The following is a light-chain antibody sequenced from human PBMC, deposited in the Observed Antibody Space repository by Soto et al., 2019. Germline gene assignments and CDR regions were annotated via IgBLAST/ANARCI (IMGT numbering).Light chain of an antibody. CDR2: DAS. J-gene: IGKJ4*01. CDR1: QSVSSY. CDR3: QQRSNWTQLT. V-gene: IGKV3-11*01. Sequence: EIVLTQSPATLSLSPGERATLSCRASQSVSSYLAWYQQKPGQAPRLLIYDASNRATGIPARFSGSGSGTDFTLTVSSLVPEDFAVYYCQQRSNWTQLTFGGGTKVEIK.